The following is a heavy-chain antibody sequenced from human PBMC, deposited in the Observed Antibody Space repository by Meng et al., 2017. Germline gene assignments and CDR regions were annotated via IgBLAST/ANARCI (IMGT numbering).Heavy chain of an antibody. CDR3: ARDLSRITMVRGVIGVLDY. V-gene: IGHV3-33*08. CDR1: GGSFSGYY. CDR2: IWYDGSKK. D-gene: IGHD3-10*01. Sequence: LSLTCAVYGGSFSGYYWSWIRQAPGKGLEWVAVIWYDGSKKYYADSVKGRFTISRDNSKNTLYLQMNSLRAEDTAVYYCARDLSRITMVRGVIGVLDYWGQGTLVTVSS. J-gene: IGHJ4*02.